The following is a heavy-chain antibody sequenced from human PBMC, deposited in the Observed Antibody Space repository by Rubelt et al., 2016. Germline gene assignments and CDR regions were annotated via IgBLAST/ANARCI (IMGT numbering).Heavy chain of an antibody. CDR2: INPDSGGT. D-gene: IGHD1-14*01. V-gene: IGHV1-2*06. J-gene: IGHJ4*02. CDR3: AVSYNSQWV. Sequence: QVRLVQSGAEVKKPGASVKVSCKASGYTFNVYYMHWVRQAPGQGLEWMGRINPDSGGTNYAQKFQGRVTMTRDTSIRTAYMQLSNLRSDNTTVYYCAVSYNSQWVWGQGTLVTVSS. CDR1: GYTFNVYY.